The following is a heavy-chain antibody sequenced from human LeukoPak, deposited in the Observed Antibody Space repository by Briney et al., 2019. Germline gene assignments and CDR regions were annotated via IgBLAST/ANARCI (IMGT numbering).Heavy chain of an antibody. J-gene: IGHJ4*02. Sequence: PGGSLRLSCAASGFTFSSYAMSWVRQAPGKGLEWVSAISGSGGSTYYADSVKGRFTISRDNSKNTLYQQMNSLRAEDTAVYYCARDPSRGDGYNPHYDYWGQGTLVTVSS. CDR3: ARDPSRGDGYNPHYDY. D-gene: IGHD5-24*01. V-gene: IGHV3-23*01. CDR1: GFTFSSYA. CDR2: ISGSGGST.